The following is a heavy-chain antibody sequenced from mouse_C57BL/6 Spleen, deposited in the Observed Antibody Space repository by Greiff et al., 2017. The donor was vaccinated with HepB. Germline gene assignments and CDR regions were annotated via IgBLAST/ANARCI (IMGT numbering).Heavy chain of an antibody. J-gene: IGHJ2*01. D-gene: IGHD4-1*01. V-gene: IGHV1-15*01. CDR2: IDPETGGT. Sequence: VQLQQSGAELVRPGASVTLSCKASGYTFTDYEMHWVKQAPVHGLEWIGAIDPETGGTAYNQKFKGKAILTADKSSSTAYMELRSLTSEDSAVYYCTRRGTGVDYWGQGTTLTVSS. CDR1: GYTFTDYE. CDR3: TRRGTGVDY.